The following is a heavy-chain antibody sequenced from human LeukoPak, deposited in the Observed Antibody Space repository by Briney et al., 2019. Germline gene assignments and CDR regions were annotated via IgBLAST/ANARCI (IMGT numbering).Heavy chain of an antibody. V-gene: IGHV4-39*01. CDR3: ASPGVGAFDY. Sequence: SETLSLTCTVSGGFISTKNYFWGWIRQPPGKGLEWIGSIYYSGSTSYNPSLKSRVTISVDTSNNQFSLKLNSVTAADTAVYYCASPGVGAFDYWGQGILVTVSS. J-gene: IGHJ4*02. CDR2: IYYSGST. CDR1: GGFISTKNYF. D-gene: IGHD1-26*01.